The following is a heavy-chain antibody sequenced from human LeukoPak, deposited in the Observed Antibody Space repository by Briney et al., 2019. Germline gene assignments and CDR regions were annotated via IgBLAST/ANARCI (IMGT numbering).Heavy chain of an antibody. CDR1: GFTFSSYR. Sequence: GGSLRLSCAPSGFTFSSYRMSWVRQARGKGLEWVANIKQDGSEKYYVDSVKGRFTISRDNAKNSLYLQMNSLRAEDTAVYYCARDFGTNVPLFDYWGQGTLVTVSS. CDR2: IKQDGSEK. V-gene: IGHV3-7*01. CDR3: ARDFGTNVPLFDY. J-gene: IGHJ4*02. D-gene: IGHD1-1*01.